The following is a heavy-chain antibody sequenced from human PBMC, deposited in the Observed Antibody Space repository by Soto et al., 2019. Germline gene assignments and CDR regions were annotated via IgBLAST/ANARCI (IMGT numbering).Heavy chain of an antibody. D-gene: IGHD3-10*02. V-gene: IGHV2-5*02. CDR2: IYWDDDK. CDR1: GLSLSTSGEA. CDR3: ANYVSTSPAGWFAP. Sequence: QITLKESGPTLVKPTQTLTLTCTFSGLSLSTSGEAVGWIRQPPGKALDWLALIYWDDDKRYNPTLNTRLTITKDTSKNQVVLTLTHMDPVDTATYYCANYVSTSPAGWFAPWGQGILVPVSS. J-gene: IGHJ5*02.